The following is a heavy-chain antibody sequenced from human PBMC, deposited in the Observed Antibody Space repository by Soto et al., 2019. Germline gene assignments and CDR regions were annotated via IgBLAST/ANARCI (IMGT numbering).Heavy chain of an antibody. CDR3: ARGRSEWLLDNYYYYYMDV. Sequence: SETLSLTCAVYGGCLSGYYWSWILQPPGKGLAWIGEINHSGSTNYNPSLKSRVTISVDTSKNQFSLKLSSVTAADTAVYYCARGRSEWLLDNYYYYYMDVWGKGTTVT. CDR1: GGCLSGYY. J-gene: IGHJ6*03. V-gene: IGHV4-34*01. D-gene: IGHD3-3*01. CDR2: INHSGST.